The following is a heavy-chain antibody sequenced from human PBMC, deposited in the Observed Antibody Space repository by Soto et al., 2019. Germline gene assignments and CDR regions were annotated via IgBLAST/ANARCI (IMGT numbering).Heavy chain of an antibody. CDR3: ARDLGSGYDPGDY. CDR1: GGTFGSYV. V-gene: IGHV1-69*12. J-gene: IGHJ4*02. CDR2: LIPLFGRP. D-gene: IGHD5-12*01. Sequence: QVQLVQSGAEVKKPGSSVKVSCKASGGTFGSYVFNWVRQAPGQGLEWMGGLIPLFGRPNYAQKLQGRVTITADESTSTAYMELSSLRSDDTAVFYCARDLGSGYDPGDYWGQGTLVTVSS.